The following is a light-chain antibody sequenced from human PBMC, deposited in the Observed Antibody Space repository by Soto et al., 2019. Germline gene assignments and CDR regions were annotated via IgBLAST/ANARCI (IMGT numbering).Light chain of an antibody. V-gene: IGLV2-14*01. CDR3: TSYTSDITWV. CDR2: EVS. Sequence: QSALTQPASVSGSPGQSITISCTGTSSDVGNYKYVSWYQQHPGKAPKLMIYEVSNRPSGVSNRFSGSKSGNTASLTISGLQAEDEADYYCTSYTSDITWVFGGGTKLTVL. J-gene: IGLJ3*02. CDR1: SSDVGNYKY.